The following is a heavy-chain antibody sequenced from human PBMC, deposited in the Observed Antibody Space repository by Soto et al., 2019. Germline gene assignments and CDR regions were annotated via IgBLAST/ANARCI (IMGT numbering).Heavy chain of an antibody. CDR3: AKGGIAAAALYYYYGMDV. V-gene: IGHV3-30*18. CDR2: ISYDGSNK. Sequence: QVQLVESGGGVVQPGRSLRLSCAASGFTFSSYGMHWVRQAPGKGLEWVAVISYDGSNKYYADSVKGRFTISRDNSKNTLYRQRTSRRAEDTAVYYCAKGGIAAAALYYYYGMDVWGQGTTVTVSS. J-gene: IGHJ6*02. CDR1: GFTFSSYG. D-gene: IGHD6-13*01.